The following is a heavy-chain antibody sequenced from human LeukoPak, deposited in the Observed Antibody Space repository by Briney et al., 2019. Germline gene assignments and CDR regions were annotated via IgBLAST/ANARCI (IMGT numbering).Heavy chain of an antibody. Sequence: GGSVRLSCAASGFTFSSYAMSWVRQAPGKGLEWVSAISGSGGSTYYADSVKGRFTISRDNSKNTLYLQMNSLRAEDTAVYYCASVDYDFWSGVFDYWGQGTLVTVSS. CDR1: GFTFSSYA. D-gene: IGHD3-3*01. CDR2: ISGSGGST. J-gene: IGHJ4*02. CDR3: ASVDYDFWSGVFDY. V-gene: IGHV3-23*01.